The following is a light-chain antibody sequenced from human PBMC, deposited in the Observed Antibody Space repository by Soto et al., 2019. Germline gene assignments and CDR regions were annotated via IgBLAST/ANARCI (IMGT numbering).Light chain of an antibody. Sequence: TLLTQSPSSLSASGGDRVTITCRASQGIGSNLAWYLQKPGEAPKLLVYGASTLQGGVPSRFSGSGSGTLFPLTITSLQPEDFATYFCQQSNSYPLTFGGGTKVEIK. V-gene: IGKV1-9*01. J-gene: IGKJ4*01. CDR3: QQSNSYPLT. CDR1: QGIGSN. CDR2: GAS.